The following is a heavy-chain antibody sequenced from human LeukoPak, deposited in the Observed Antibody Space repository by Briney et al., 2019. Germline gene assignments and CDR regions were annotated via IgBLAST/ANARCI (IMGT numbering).Heavy chain of an antibody. V-gene: IGHV1-2*02. CDR1: GYSFTDYY. J-gene: IGHJ5*02. CDR3: ARADRLHGGPYLIGP. D-gene: IGHD2-21*01. Sequence: GASVKVSCKTSGYSFTDYYMHWVRQAPGQGLEWMGWINPNSGGTSSAQKLQGRVTMTRDTSITTVYMEMSWLTSDDTAIYYCARADRLHGGPYLIGPWGQGTLVTVSS. CDR2: INPNSGGT.